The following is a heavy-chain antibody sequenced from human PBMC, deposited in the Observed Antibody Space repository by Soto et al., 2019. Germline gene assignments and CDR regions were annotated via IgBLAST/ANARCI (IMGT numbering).Heavy chain of an antibody. CDR2: INHSGST. D-gene: IGHD2-15*01. V-gene: IGHV4-34*01. Sequence: PAETLSLTCAVYVRSFSGYYWSWIRQPPGKGLEWIGEINHSGSTNYNPSLKSRVTISVDTSKNQFSLKLSSVTAADTAVYYCARRRVAATRWLDPWGEGTLVTVSS. J-gene: IGHJ5*02. CDR1: VRSFSGYY. CDR3: ARRRVAATRWLDP.